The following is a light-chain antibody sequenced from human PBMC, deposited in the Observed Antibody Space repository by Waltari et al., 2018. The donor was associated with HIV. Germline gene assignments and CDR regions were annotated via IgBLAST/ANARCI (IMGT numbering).Light chain of an antibody. CDR3: AAWDGSHWF. CDR2: MNN. V-gene: IGLV1-47*01. J-gene: IGLJ3*02. CDR1: SSNIGSNY. Sequence: QSVLTQPPSASGTPGQRVTISCSGSSSNIGSNYVYWYQQFPGTAPKLLMSMNNQRPSWVPDRFSGSNSGTSASLAISGLRSEDEADYHCAAWDGSHWFFGGGTKLTVL.